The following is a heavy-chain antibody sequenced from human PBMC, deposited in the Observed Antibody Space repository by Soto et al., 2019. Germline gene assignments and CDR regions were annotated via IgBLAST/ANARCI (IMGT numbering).Heavy chain of an antibody. CDR3: ARQPTRGFDCSSTSCYTHYFDY. V-gene: IGHV3-64*01. J-gene: IGHJ4*02. CDR2: ISSNGGST. Sequence: AGGSLRLSCAASGFTFSSYAMHWVRQAPGKGLEYVSAISSNGGSTYYANSVKGRFTISRDNSKNTLYLQMGSLRAEDMAVYYCARQPTRGFDCSSTSCYTHYFDYWGQGTLVTVSS. CDR1: GFTFSSYA. D-gene: IGHD2-2*02.